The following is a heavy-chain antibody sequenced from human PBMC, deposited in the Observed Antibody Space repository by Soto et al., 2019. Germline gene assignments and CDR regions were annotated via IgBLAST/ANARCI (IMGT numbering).Heavy chain of an antibody. V-gene: IGHV3-23*04. J-gene: IGHJ5*02. CDR3: AKVLDPDFCGPSHGWIDP. D-gene: IGHD3-3*01. CDR1: GFTFINFA. CDR2: ISGNGIST. Sequence: EVQLVESGGGLVHPEGSLRLSCAASGFTFINFAMTWVRQAPGKGLEWVSAISGNGISTYYADSVKGRFTISRDNSKDTVHLQMHSLRADDTAVYYCAKVLDPDFCGPSHGWIDPWGQGVLVTVSS.